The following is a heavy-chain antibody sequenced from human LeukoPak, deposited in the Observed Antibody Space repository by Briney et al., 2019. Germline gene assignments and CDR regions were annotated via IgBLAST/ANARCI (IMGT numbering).Heavy chain of an antibody. CDR2: ISFDGGKK. CDR3: AKVARATGGNYYHYGMDV. V-gene: IGHV3-30*18. CDR1: GFTFSSYG. D-gene: IGHD1-1*01. Sequence: GRSLRLSCAASGFTFSSYGMHWVRRAPGKGLEWVAVISFDGGKKYYGDSVKGRFTISRDNSKKTLYLQMNSLRAEDTAVFYCAKVARATGGNYYHYGMDVWGQGTMVTVSS. J-gene: IGHJ6*02.